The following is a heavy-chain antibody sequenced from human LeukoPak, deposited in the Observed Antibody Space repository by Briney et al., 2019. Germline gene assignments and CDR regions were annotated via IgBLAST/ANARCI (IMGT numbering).Heavy chain of an antibody. Sequence: SETLSLTCTVSGGSINNYYWSWIRQPPGKGLEYIGCTHYSGSTNSNPSLKSRVTMSVDTSKNQFSLKLKSVTAADTAVYYCARSYCGDDCFAFDFWGQGTMVTVSS. CDR3: ARSYCGDDCFAFDF. V-gene: IGHV4-59*01. CDR1: GGSINNYY. CDR2: THYSGST. D-gene: IGHD2-21*02. J-gene: IGHJ3*01.